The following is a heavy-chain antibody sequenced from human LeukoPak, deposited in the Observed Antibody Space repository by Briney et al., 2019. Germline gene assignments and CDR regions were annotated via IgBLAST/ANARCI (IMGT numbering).Heavy chain of an antibody. D-gene: IGHD6-6*01. J-gene: IGHJ4*02. CDR2: INHSGST. CDR3: ARRFSSSKKTFDY. CDR1: GGSFSGYY. Sequence: SETLSLTCAVYGGSFSGYYWSWIRQPPGKGLEWIGEINHSGSTNYNPSLKSRVTISVDTSKNQFSLKLSSVTDADTAVYYCARRFSSSKKTFDYWGQGTLVTVSS. V-gene: IGHV4-34*01.